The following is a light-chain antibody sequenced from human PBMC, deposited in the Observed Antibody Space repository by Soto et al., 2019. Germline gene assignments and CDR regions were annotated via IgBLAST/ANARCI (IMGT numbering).Light chain of an antibody. CDR3: QQYYSYPHT. CDR1: QGISSY. V-gene: IGKV1-8*01. CDR2: AAS. Sequence: AIRMTQSPSSFSASTGDRVTITCRASQGISSYLAWYQQKPGKAPKLLIYAASTLQSGVPSRFSGSGSGTDFTLPISCLQSEDIATYYCQQYYSYPHTFGGGTKLDIK. J-gene: IGKJ4*01.